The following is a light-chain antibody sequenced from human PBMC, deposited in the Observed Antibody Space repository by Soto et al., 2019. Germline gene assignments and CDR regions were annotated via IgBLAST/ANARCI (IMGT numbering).Light chain of an antibody. V-gene: IGLV4-69*01. J-gene: IGLJ1*01. CDR2: VNSDGSH. CDR3: QTWAIGSYV. CDR1: SGHSNYA. Sequence: QLVLTQSPSASASLGASVKLTCTLSSGHSNYAIAWHQRQSEKGPRYLMKVNSDGSHSKGDGIPDRFSGSSSGAERYLSISSLQSEAEADYYCQTWAIGSYVFGTGTNVNVL.